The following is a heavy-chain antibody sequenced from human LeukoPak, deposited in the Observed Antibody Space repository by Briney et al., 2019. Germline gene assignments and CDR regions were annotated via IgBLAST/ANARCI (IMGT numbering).Heavy chain of an antibody. CDR1: GFTFSSYW. Sequence: QPGGSLRLSCAASGFTFSSYWMSWVRQAPGKGLEWVANIKQDGSEKYYVDSVKGRFTISRDNAKNSLYLQMNSLRAEDTALYHCARHIVVVPAAITVIVSSYYMDVWGKGTTVTVSS. V-gene: IGHV3-7*03. CDR2: IKQDGSEK. D-gene: IGHD2-2*02. J-gene: IGHJ6*03. CDR3: ARHIVVVPAAITVIVSSYYMDV.